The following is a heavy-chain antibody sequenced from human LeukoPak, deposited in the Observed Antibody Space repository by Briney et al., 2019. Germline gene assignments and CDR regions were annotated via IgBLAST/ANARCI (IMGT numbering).Heavy chain of an antibody. V-gene: IGHV5-51*01. CDR2: IYPGDSDI. Sequence: GESLRISCKGSGYSFTSYWISWVRQMPGKGLEWMGIIYPGDSDIRYSPSFQGQVTISADKSISTAYLQWSSLQASDTAMFYCARSGQYYYGPGSYYDAFDIWGQGTMVTVSS. CDR3: ARSGQYYYGPGSYYDAFDI. CDR1: GYSFTSYW. J-gene: IGHJ3*02. D-gene: IGHD3-10*01.